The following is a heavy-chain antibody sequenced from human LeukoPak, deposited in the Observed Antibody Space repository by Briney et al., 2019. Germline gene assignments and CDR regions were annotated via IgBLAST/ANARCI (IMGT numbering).Heavy chain of an antibody. Sequence: ASVNVSCKASGYTFTSYGISWVRQAPGQGLEWMGWISAYNGNTNYAQKLQGRVTMTTDTSTSTAYMELRSLRSDDTAVYYCARLRPPNVTFDIWGQGTMVTVSS. J-gene: IGHJ3*02. CDR3: ARLRPPNVTFDI. CDR2: ISAYNGNT. CDR1: GYTFTSYG. V-gene: IGHV1-18*01.